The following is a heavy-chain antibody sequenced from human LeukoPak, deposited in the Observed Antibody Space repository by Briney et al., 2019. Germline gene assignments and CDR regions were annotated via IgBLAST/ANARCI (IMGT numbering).Heavy chain of an antibody. Sequence: ASVKVSCKASGYTFTGHSMHWVRQAPGQGLEWMGWINPNSGGTNYAQKFQGRVTMTRDTSISTAYLEFTSLTSDDTAVYFCAREVTAAVADGLDYWGQGTLVTVSS. CDR1: GYTFTGHS. D-gene: IGHD6-19*01. CDR3: AREVTAAVADGLDY. V-gene: IGHV1-2*02. CDR2: INPNSGGT. J-gene: IGHJ4*02.